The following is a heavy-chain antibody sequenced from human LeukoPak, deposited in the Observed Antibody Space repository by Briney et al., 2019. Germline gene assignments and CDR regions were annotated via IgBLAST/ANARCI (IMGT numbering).Heavy chain of an antibody. V-gene: IGHV4-34*01. Sequence: SETLSLTXAVYGGSFSGYYWSWIRQPPGTGLEWIGEINHSGSTNYNPSLKSRVTISVDTSKNQFSLKLSSVTAADPAVYYCARDRVLRLLEWLSPYFDYWGQGTLVTVSS. D-gene: IGHD3-3*01. CDR3: ARDRVLRLLEWLSPYFDY. CDR2: INHSGST. CDR1: GGSFSGYY. J-gene: IGHJ4*02.